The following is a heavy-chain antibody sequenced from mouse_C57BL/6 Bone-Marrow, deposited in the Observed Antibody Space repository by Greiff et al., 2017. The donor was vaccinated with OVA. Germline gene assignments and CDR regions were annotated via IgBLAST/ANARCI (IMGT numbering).Heavy chain of an antibody. D-gene: IGHD4-1*01. CDR3: TRDRSWDLDWYFDV. V-gene: IGHV5-9-1*02. J-gene: IGHJ1*03. CDR2: ISSGGDYI. CDR1: GFTFSSYA. Sequence: DVQLVESGEGLVKPGGSLKLSCAASGFTFSSYAMSWVRQTPEKRLEWVAYISSGGDYIYYADTVKGRFTISRDNARNTLYLQMSSLKSEDTAMYYCTRDRSWDLDWYFDVWGTETTVTVSS.